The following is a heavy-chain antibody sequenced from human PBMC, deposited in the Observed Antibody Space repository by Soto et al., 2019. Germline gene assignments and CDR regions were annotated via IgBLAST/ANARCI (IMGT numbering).Heavy chain of an antibody. Sequence: QVQLQESGPGLVKPSQTLSLTCTVSGGSISSGGSYWSWIRQHPGKGLEWIAYIHYSGSTYYNPSLQSRVTISIDTSKNQFFLKLSSVTAADTAVHYCARGNYGDYFDYWGQGTLVTVSS. V-gene: IGHV4-31*03. CDR1: GGSISSGGSY. J-gene: IGHJ4*02. CDR3: ARGNYGDYFDY. CDR2: IHYSGST. D-gene: IGHD4-17*01.